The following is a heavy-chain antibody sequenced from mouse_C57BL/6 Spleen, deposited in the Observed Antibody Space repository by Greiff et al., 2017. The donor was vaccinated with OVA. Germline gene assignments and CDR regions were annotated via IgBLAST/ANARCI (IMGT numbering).Heavy chain of an antibody. CDR3: ARERHDGYYAMDY. V-gene: IGHV1-63*01. Sequence: QVQLQQSGAELVRPGTSVKMSCKASGYTFTNYWIGWAKQRPGHGLEWIGDIYPGGGYTNYNEKFKGKATLTADKSSSTAYMQFSSLTSEDSAIYYCARERHDGYYAMDYWGQGTSVTVSS. CDR1: GYTFTNYW. CDR2: IYPGGGYT. J-gene: IGHJ4*01. D-gene: IGHD2-3*01.